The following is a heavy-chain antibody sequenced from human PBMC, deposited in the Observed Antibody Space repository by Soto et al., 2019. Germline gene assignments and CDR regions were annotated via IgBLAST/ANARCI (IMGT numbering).Heavy chain of an antibody. CDR3: AHRRSSWYVDY. D-gene: IGHD6-13*01. CDR2: ISLDYDK. V-gene: IGHV2-5*02. J-gene: IGHJ4*02. Sequence: QITLKESGPTLVKPTQTLTLTCTFSGFSLSTSGVGVGWILQPPGQALEWLALISLDYDKRYSPSLKSRLTITKDTSKTQVVLTMTNMDPVDTATYYCAHRRSSWYVDYWGQGTLVTVSS. CDR1: GFSLSTSGVG.